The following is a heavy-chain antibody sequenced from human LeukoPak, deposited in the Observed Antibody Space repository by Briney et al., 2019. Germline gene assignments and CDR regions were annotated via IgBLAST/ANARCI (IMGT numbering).Heavy chain of an antibody. CDR1: GFTFSSYW. V-gene: IGHV3-7*04. D-gene: IGHD3-10*01. CDR3: ARAASHYYGSGSYLDP. CDR2: IKQDGSEK. Sequence: GGSLRLSCAASGFTFSSYWMSWVRQAPGRGLEWVANIKQDGSEKYYVDSVKGRFTISRDNAKNSLYLQMNSLRAEDTAVYYCARAASHYYGSGSYLDPWGQGTLVTVSS. J-gene: IGHJ5*02.